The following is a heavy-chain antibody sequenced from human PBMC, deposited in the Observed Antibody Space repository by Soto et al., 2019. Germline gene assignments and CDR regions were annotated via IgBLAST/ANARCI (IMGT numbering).Heavy chain of an antibody. J-gene: IGHJ4*02. CDR3: ARVFWGYSGYDYEEY. D-gene: IGHD5-12*01. Sequence: PSETLSLTCTVSGGSISSYYWSWIRQPPGKGLEWIGYIYYSGSTNYNPSLKSRVTISVDTSKNQFSLKLSSVTAADTAVYYCARVFWGYSGYDYEEYWGQGTLVTVSS. V-gene: IGHV4-59*01. CDR2: IYYSGST. CDR1: GGSISSYY.